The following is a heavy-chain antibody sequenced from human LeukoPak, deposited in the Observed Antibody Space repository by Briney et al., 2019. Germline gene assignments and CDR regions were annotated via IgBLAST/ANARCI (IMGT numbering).Heavy chain of an antibody. D-gene: IGHD3-10*01. CDR1: GGSISSSSYY. Sequence: PSETLSLTCTVSGGSISSSSYYWGWIRRPPGKGLEWIGSIYHSGSSYYNPSLKSRVTISVDTSKNQFSLKLSSVTAADTAVYYCARHSSYYGNFDYWGQERWSPSPQ. CDR2: IYHSGSS. V-gene: IGHV4-39*01. CDR3: ARHSSYYGNFDY. J-gene: IGHJ4*01.